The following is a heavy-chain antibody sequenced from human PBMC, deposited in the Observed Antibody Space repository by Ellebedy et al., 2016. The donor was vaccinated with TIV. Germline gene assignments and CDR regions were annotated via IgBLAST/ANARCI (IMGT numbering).Heavy chain of an antibody. Sequence: SVKVSXXASAGTFISYAISWVRQAPGQGLEWMGGIIPIFGTANYAQKFQGRVTITADESTSTAYMELSSLRSEDTAVYYWARDEPGWFGELGHWGQGTLVTVSS. V-gene: IGHV1-69*13. J-gene: IGHJ4*02. CDR3: ARDEPGWFGELGH. CDR1: AGTFISYA. CDR2: IIPIFGTA. D-gene: IGHD3-10*01.